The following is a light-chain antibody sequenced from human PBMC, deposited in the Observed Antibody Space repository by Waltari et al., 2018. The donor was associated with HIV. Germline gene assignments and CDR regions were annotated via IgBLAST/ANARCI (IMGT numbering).Light chain of an antibody. CDR1: SSYLGNYY. CDR3: SSYISSATPE. CDR2: EVS. J-gene: IGLJ3*02. V-gene: IGLV2-14*01. Sequence: QSALTQPASVSGSPGQSISISCTGTSSYLGNYYVSWYQHHPGKAPKVIIYEVSNRPSGVSNRFSGSKSGNTASLTISGLLPEDEAYYFCSSYISSATPEFGGGTRLTVL.